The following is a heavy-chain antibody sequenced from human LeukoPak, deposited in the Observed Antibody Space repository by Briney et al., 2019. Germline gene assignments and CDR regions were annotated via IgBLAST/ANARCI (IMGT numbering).Heavy chain of an antibody. CDR2: ISYDGSNK. Sequence: GGSLRLSCAASGFTFSSYAMHWVRQAPGKGLEWVAVISYDGSNKYYADSVKGRFTISRDNSKNTLYLQMNSLRAEDTAVYYCARDRDGNSGVDYWGQGTLVTVSS. V-gene: IGHV3-30-3*01. J-gene: IGHJ4*02. CDR1: GFTFSSYA. D-gene: IGHD4-23*01. CDR3: ARDRDGNSGVDY.